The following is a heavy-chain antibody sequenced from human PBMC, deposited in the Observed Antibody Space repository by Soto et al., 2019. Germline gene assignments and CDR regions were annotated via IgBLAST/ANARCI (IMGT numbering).Heavy chain of an antibody. CDR2: VSGSGTV. CDR3: ARDQVGFDY. CDR1: RTSISSSY. J-gene: IGHJ4*02. Sequence: PSETLSLTCTVSRTSISSSYWSWIRRPPGKGLEWIGYVSGSGTVSYNPSLKSRVTISADASKNQVSLRLTPVTAADTAVYYCARDQVGFDYWGPGIMVTVSS. V-gene: IGHV4-59*01.